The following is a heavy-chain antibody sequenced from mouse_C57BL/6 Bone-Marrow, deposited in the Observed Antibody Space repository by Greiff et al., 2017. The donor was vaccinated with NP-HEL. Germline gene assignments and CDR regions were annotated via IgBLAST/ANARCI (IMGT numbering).Heavy chain of an antibody. CDR2: IYPGDGDT. CDR1: GYAFSSSW. J-gene: IGHJ2*01. CDR3: ARGGGY. Sequence: QVQLQQSGPELVKPGASVKISCKASGYAFSSSWMIWVKQRPGKGLEWIGRIYPGDGDTNYNGKFKGKATLTADKSSSTAYMQLSSLTSEDSAVYFCARGGGYWGQGTTLTVSS. V-gene: IGHV1-82*01.